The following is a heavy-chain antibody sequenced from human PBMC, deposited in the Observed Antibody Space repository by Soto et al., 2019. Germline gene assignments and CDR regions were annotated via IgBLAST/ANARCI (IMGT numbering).Heavy chain of an antibody. CDR2: IYYSGST. V-gene: IGHV4-39*01. Sequence: PSETLSLTCTVSGGSISISSYYWGCIRQPPGKGLEWIGSIYYSGSTYYNPSLKSRVTISVDTSKNQFSLKLSSVTAADTAVYYCARHGLYSSSWYGEYYYGMDVWGQGTTVTVSS. D-gene: IGHD6-13*01. CDR1: GGSISISSYY. CDR3: ARHGLYSSSWYGEYYYGMDV. J-gene: IGHJ6*02.